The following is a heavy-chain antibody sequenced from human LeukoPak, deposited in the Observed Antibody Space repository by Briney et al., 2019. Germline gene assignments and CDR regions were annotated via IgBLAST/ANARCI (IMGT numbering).Heavy chain of an antibody. CDR1: GFTFDDYA. D-gene: IGHD5-24*01. CDR2: ISWNSGSI. Sequence: PGGSLRLSCAASGFTFDDYAMHWVRQAPGKGLEWVSGISWNSGSIGYADSVKGRFTISRDNAKNSLYLQMNSLRAEDTALYYCARGWLQFQSDAFDIWGQGTMVTVSS. V-gene: IGHV3-9*01. J-gene: IGHJ3*02. CDR3: ARGWLQFQSDAFDI.